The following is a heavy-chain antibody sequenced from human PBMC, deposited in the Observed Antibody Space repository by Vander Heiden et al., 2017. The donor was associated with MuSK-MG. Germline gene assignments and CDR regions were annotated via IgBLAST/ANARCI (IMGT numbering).Heavy chain of an antibody. V-gene: IGHV5-51*03. J-gene: IGHJ4*02. CDR2: IYPGDSET. Sequence: VQLVQSGAELKKPGESLKISCRGSGYSFNTYWVAWVRQRPGKGLEWMGNIYPGDSETTYSPSFQGQVTISADRSTSTAYLQWSSLQASDSAMYYCARNGGGYDSWGQGTLVTVSS. CDR1: GYSFNTYW. CDR3: ARNGGGYDS. D-gene: IGHD3-10*01.